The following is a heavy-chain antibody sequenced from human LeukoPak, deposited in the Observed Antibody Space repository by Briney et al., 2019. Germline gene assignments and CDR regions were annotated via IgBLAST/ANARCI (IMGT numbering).Heavy chain of an antibody. CDR1: GGSISTNSYY. Sequence: SGTLSLTCTVSGGSISTNSYYWAWIRQPPGKGLEWIGSISYGVTTYYNPSLKSRVTISIDTSKNQFSLKLSSVTAADTAVYYCARHLRGASIYYDYWGQGTLVTVSS. D-gene: IGHD1-26*01. CDR3: ARHLRGASIYYDY. J-gene: IGHJ4*02. CDR2: ISYGVTT. V-gene: IGHV4-39*01.